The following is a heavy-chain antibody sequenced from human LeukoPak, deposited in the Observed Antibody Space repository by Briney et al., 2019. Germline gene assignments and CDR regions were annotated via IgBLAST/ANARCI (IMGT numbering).Heavy chain of an antibody. CDR2: IWYDGSNK. J-gene: IGHJ4*02. Sequence: PGRSLRLSCAASGFTLSTYGMHWVRQAPGKGLEWVAVIWYDGSNKYYADSVKGRFTISRDNSKNTLYLQMNSLRAEDTAVYYCARGEGSYSAHFDYWGQGTLVTVSS. V-gene: IGHV3-33*08. CDR3: ARGEGSYSAHFDY. D-gene: IGHD3-10*01. CDR1: GFTLSTYG.